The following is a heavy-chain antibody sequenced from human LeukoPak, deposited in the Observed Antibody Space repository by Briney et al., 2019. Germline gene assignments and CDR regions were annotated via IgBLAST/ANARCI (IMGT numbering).Heavy chain of an antibody. V-gene: IGHV3-30*03. CDR2: ISYDGSNK. CDR3: ARSGDSKTIDY. D-gene: IGHD1-26*01. Sequence: GGSLRLSCAASGFTFSSYGMHWVRQAPGKGLEWVAVISYDGSNKYYADSVKGRFTISRDNSKNTLYLQMSSLRPEDTAVYYCARSGDSKTIDYWGQGTLVTVSS. J-gene: IGHJ4*02. CDR1: GFTFSSYG.